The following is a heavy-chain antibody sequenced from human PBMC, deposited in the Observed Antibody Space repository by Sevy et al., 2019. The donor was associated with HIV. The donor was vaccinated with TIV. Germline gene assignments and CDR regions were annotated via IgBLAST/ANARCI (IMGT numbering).Heavy chain of an antibody. D-gene: IGHD6-13*01. Sequence: SETLSLTCAVYGGSFSGYYWSWIRQPPGKGLEWIGEINHSGSTNYNPSLKSRVTISVDTSKNQFSLKLSSVTAADTAVYYCAMRQQQFDYWGQGTLVTVSS. CDR1: GGSFSGYY. CDR2: INHSGST. CDR3: AMRQQQFDY. J-gene: IGHJ4*02. V-gene: IGHV4-34*01.